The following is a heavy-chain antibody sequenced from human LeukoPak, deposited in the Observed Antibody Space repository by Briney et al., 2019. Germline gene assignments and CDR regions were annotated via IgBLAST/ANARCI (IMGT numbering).Heavy chain of an antibody. CDR3: AKDRRSGSYPEEYFDY. Sequence: PGGSLRLSCAASGFTFSSYGMHWVRQAPGKGLEWVAVISYDGSNKYYADSVKGRFTIARDNSKNTLYLQMNSLRAEDTAVYYCAKDRRSGSYPEEYFDYWGQGTLVTVSS. J-gene: IGHJ4*02. D-gene: IGHD1-26*01. CDR2: ISYDGSNK. CDR1: GFTFSSYG. V-gene: IGHV3-30*18.